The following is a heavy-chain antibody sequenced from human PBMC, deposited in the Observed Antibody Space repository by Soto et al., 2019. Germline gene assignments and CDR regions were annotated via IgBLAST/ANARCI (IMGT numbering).Heavy chain of an antibody. Sequence: EVQLVGSGGGLVQPGGSLRLSCAASGFTFSSYSMNWVRQAPGKGLEWVSYISSSSSTKYYADSVKGRFTISRDNAKNSLYLQMNILRDEDTAVYYCARDPGQITMVRGVSDYWGQGTLVAVSS. V-gene: IGHV3-48*02. CDR3: ARDPGQITMVRGVSDY. J-gene: IGHJ4*02. CDR2: ISSSSSTK. CDR1: GFTFSSYS. D-gene: IGHD3-10*01.